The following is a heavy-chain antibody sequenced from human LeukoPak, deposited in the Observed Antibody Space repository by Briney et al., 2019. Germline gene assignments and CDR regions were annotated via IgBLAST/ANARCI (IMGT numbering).Heavy chain of an antibody. J-gene: IGHJ4*02. Sequence: PGGSLRLSCAASGFTFSSYEMNWVRQAPGKGLEWVSYISSSGSTIYYADSVKGRFTISRDNAKNSLYLQMNSLRAEDTAVYYCAREGDSSSSLSDYWGQGTLVTVSS. CDR1: GFTFSSYE. D-gene: IGHD6-13*01. CDR3: AREGDSSSSLSDY. V-gene: IGHV3-48*03. CDR2: ISSSGSTI.